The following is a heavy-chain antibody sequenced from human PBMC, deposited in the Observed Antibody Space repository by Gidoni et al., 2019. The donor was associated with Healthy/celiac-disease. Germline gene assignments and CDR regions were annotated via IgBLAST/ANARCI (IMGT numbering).Heavy chain of an antibody. V-gene: IGHV1-69*01. D-gene: IGHD2-15*01. CDR1: AGTFSSYA. Sequence: QVQLVQSGAEVKKPGSSVKVSCKASAGTFSSYAIRWVRQAPGQGLAWMGGIIPIFGTANDAQKFQGRVTITADESTSTAYMELSSLRSEDTAVYYCARDGLIVVVAASEYYYYYYGMDVWGQGTTVTVSS. CDR2: IIPIFGTA. CDR3: ARDGLIVVVAASEYYYYYYGMDV. J-gene: IGHJ6*02.